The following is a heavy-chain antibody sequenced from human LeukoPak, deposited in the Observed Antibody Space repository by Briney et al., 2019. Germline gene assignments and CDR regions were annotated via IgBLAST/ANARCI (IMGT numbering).Heavy chain of an antibody. CDR2: INHSGST. CDR3: ARHRGGWLPYFDY. V-gene: IGHV4-34*01. J-gene: IGHJ4*02. D-gene: IGHD5-24*01. Sequence: SETLSLTCAVYGGSFSGYYWSWIRQPPGKGLEWIGEINHSGSTNYNPSLKSRVTISVDTSKNQFSLKLSSVTAADTAVYYCARHRGGWLPYFDYWGKGNLVPVSS. CDR1: GGSFSGYY.